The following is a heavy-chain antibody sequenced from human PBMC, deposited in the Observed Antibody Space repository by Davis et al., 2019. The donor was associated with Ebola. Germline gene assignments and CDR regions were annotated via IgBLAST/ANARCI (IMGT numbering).Heavy chain of an antibody. CDR1: GGSISSSSYY. CDR3: ARGRQYGWFDP. J-gene: IGHJ5*02. D-gene: IGHD4-11*01. Sequence: SETLSLTCTVSGGSISSSSYYWSWIRQPPGKGLEWIGEINHSGSTNYNPSLKSRVTISVDTSKNQFSLKLSSVTAADTAVYYCARGRQYGWFDPWGQGTLVTVSS. CDR2: INHSGST. V-gene: IGHV4-39*07.